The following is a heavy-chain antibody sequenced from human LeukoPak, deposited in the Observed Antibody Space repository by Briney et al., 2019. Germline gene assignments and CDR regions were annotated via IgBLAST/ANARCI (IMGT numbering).Heavy chain of an antibody. Sequence: PGGSLRLSCAASGFTFSSYAMHWVRQAPGKGLEWVAVIWYDGSNKYYADSVKGRFTISRDNAKNSLYLQMNSLRAEDTAVYYCARDPLIWGQGTMVTVSS. J-gene: IGHJ3*02. V-gene: IGHV3-33*08. CDR2: IWYDGSNK. CDR3: ARDPLI. CDR1: GFTFSSYA.